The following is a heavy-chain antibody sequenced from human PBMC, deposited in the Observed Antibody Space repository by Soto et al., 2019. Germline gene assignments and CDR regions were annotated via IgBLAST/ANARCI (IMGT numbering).Heavy chain of an antibody. Sequence: QVQLVESGGGVVQPGRSLRLSCAASGFTFRTNGMHWVRQAPGKGLEWVAVISYDGSNKYYTDSVKGRLTISRDNSKNTLYLQINSLRAEDTAVYYCAIDRVESGLGEVDYWGQGSLVTVSS. D-gene: IGHD3-16*01. CDR3: AIDRVESGLGEVDY. J-gene: IGHJ4*02. V-gene: IGHV3-30*03. CDR1: GFTFRTNG. CDR2: ISYDGSNK.